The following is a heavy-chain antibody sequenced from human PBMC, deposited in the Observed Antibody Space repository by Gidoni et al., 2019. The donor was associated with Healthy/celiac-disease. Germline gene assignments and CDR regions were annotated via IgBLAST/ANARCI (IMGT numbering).Heavy chain of an antibody. CDR1: GGSFSGYY. V-gene: IGHV4-34*01. J-gene: IGHJ4*02. CDR3: ARGLRVYHALDY. D-gene: IGHD2-8*01. CDR2: INHSGST. Sequence: VQLQQWGAGLLKPSETLSLTCAVYGGSFSGYYWSWIRQPPVKGLEWIGEINHSGSTNYNPSLKSRVTISVDTSKNQFSLKRSSVTAADTAVYYCARGLRVYHALDYWGQGTLVTVSS.